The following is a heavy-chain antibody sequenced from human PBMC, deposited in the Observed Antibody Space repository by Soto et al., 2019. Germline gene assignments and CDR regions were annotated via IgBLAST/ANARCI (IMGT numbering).Heavy chain of an antibody. CDR3: ARHPGSSSWGHYYYGMDV. J-gene: IGHJ6*02. CDR2: IYYSAST. CDR1: GGSSRGSSSY. Sequence: SETLSITCNVCGGSSRGSSSYCRWIREPLGKGLEWIGSIYYSASTYYNPSLKSRVTISVDTSKNQFSLKLSSVTAADTAVYYCARHPGSSSWGHYYYGMDVWGQGTTVT. V-gene: IGHV4-39*01. D-gene: IGHD6-13*01.